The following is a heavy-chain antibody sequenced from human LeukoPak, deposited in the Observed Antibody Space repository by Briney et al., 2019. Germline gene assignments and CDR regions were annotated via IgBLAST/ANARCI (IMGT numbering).Heavy chain of an antibody. Sequence: ASVKVSCKASGYTFTDYYMHWVRQAPGQGFEWMGWINPNDGDTNYAQKFQGRVTMTRDTSISTAHMEVSRLRSDDTAVYYCARVPVVVAASYFDYWGQGTLVTVSS. CDR3: ARVPVVVAASYFDY. V-gene: IGHV1-2*02. J-gene: IGHJ4*02. CDR2: INPNDGDT. D-gene: IGHD2-15*01. CDR1: GYTFTDYY.